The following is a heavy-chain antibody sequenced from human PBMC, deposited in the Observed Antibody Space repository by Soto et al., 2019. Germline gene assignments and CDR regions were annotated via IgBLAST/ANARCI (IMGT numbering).Heavy chain of an antibody. J-gene: IGHJ6*03. CDR3: ARDDGFGESPYYYYYMDV. Sequence: ASVKVSCKASGYTFTSYGISWVRQAPGQGLEWMGWISAYNGNTNYAQKLQGRVTMTTDTSTSPAYMELRSLRSDDTAVYYCARDDGFGESPYYYYYMDVWGKGTTVTVSS. CDR1: GYTFTSYG. CDR2: ISAYNGNT. V-gene: IGHV1-18*01. D-gene: IGHD3-10*01.